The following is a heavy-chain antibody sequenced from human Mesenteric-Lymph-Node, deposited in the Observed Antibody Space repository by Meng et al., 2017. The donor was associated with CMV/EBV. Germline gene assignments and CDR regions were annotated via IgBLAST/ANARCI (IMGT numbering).Heavy chain of an antibody. D-gene: IGHD2-15*01. CDR1: GGTFSSYA. Sequence: SVKVSCKASGGTFSSYAISWVRQAPGQGLEWMGGIIPIFGTANYAQKFQGRVTITTDESTSTAYMELSSLRSEDTAVYYCARDGQEENCSGGSCYENWFDPWGQGTLVTVSS. CDR2: IIPIFGTA. J-gene: IGHJ5*02. V-gene: IGHV1-69*05. CDR3: ARDGQEENCSGGSCYENWFDP.